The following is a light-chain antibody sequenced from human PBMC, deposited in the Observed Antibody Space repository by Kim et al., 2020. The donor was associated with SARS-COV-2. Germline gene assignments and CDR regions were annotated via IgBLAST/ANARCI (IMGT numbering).Light chain of an antibody. J-gene: IGKJ1*01. CDR3: QQYGSSPWT. CDR2: RAS. CDR1: QSVSSNY. Sequence: SPGERATLSCRASQSVSSNYLAWYQQKPGQAPRLLIYRASSRATGIPDRFSGSGSGTDFTLTISRLEPEDFAVYYCQQYGSSPWTFGQGTKVDIK. V-gene: IGKV3-20*01.